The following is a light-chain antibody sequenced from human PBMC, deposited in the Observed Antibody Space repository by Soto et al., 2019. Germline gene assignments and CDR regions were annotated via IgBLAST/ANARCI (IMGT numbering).Light chain of an antibody. J-gene: IGLJ2*01. Sequence: QSVLTQSPSASASLGASVKLTCTLSSGHSSYAIAWHQQQPEKGPRYLMKLNSDGSHRKGDGIPDRFSGSSSGAERYLTISSLQSEDEADYYCQTWGTGVVFGGGTKVTVL. CDR2: LNSDGSH. CDR1: SGHSSYA. V-gene: IGLV4-69*01. CDR3: QTWGTGVV.